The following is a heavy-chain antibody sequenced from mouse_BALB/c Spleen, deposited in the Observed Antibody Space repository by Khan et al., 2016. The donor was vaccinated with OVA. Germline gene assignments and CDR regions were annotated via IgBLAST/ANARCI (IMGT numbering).Heavy chain of an antibody. CDR2: IWAGGST. CDR3: ARAYYYGAWLAY. D-gene: IGHD1-1*01. CDR1: GFSLTTYG. Sequence: QVTLKEPGPGLVAPSQRLSITCTVSGFSLTTYGVHWVRQPTGKGLEWLGVIWAGGSTNYNSDPMSSLSISTDNSKSQAFIKMNRLQTDDTAMYYCARAYYYGAWLAYWGQGTLVTVSA. J-gene: IGHJ3*01. V-gene: IGHV2-9*02.